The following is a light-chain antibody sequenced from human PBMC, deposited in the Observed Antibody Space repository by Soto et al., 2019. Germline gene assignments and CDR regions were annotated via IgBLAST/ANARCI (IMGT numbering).Light chain of an antibody. CDR3: QQYSKWPT. J-gene: IGKJ1*01. V-gene: IGKV3-15*01. CDR1: QPISRN. CDR2: GAS. Sequence: EIVMTQSPDNLSVSLGQGATLSCRASQPISRNLAWYQQKPGQAPRLLIYGASTRATDIPGRFSGGGSGTHFTLTISSLQSEDFAIYYCQQYSKWPTFGQGTKVDIK.